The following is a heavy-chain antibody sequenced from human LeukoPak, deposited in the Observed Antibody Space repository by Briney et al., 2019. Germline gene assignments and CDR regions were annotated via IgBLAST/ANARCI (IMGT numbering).Heavy chain of an antibody. Sequence: GGSLRLSCAASGFSLSTNAMTWVRQAPGKGLEWVSTISVSGDSTFYADSVQGRFTISRDTSKNSLSLHMNSLRAEDTAVYFCARRGGRNGWGDFDYWGQGTLVTVSS. D-gene: IGHD3-10*01. V-gene: IGHV3-23*01. CDR1: GFSLSTNA. CDR2: ISVSGDST. CDR3: ARRGGRNGWGDFDY. J-gene: IGHJ4*02.